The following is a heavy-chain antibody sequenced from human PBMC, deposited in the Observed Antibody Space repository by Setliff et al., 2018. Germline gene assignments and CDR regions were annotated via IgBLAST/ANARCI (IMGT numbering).Heavy chain of an antibody. D-gene: IGHD2-2*01. V-gene: IGHV3-15*01. CDR3: ITLSTIPLGV. CDR1: GFTFTNAW. J-gene: IGHJ6*02. CDR2: IKSKTGGGTT. Sequence: GGSLRLSCAASGFTFTNAWMSWVRQAPGKGLEWVGRIKSKTGGGTTDYAAPVKGRFTISRDDSKNTLYLQMNSLKTEDTAVYYCITLSTIPLGVWGQGTTVTVSS.